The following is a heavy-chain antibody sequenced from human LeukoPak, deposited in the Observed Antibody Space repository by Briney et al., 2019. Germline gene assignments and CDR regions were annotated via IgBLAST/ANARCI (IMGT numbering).Heavy chain of an antibody. CDR1: GFTFSNYW. J-gene: IGHJ6*02. Sequence: GGSLRLSCAASGFTFSNYWMHWVRQAPGEALMWVSRIKSDGSSTTYADSVKGRFTISRDNAKNTLYSQMNSLRAEDTAVYYCSRDSLSSCGGDCYSGLDVWGQGTTVTVSS. CDR2: IKSDGSST. V-gene: IGHV3-74*01. D-gene: IGHD2-21*02. CDR3: SRDSLSSCGGDCYSGLDV.